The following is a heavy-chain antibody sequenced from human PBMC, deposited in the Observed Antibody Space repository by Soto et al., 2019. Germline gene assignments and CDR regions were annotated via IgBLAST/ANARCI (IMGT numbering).Heavy chain of an antibody. CDR3: ARASIQLWLRFPYYFDY. D-gene: IGHD5-18*01. CDR2: IYPGDSDT. V-gene: IGHV5-51*01. Sequence: ESLKISCKGSGYSFTSYWIGWVRQMPGKGLEWMGIIYPGDSDTRYSPSFQGQVTISADKSISTAYLQWSSLKASDTAMYYCARASIQLWLRFPYYFDYWGQGTLVTVSS. J-gene: IGHJ4*02. CDR1: GYSFTSYW.